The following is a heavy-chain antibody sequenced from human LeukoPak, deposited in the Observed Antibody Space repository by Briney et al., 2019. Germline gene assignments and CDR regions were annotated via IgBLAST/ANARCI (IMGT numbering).Heavy chain of an antibody. D-gene: IGHD4-17*01. J-gene: IGHJ4*02. CDR3: ARSGDYGDLTYDY. Sequence: KTGGSLRLSCAASGFTFSDYYMSWIRQAPGKGLEGVSYISSSSSYTNYADSVKGRFTISRDNAKNSLYLQMNSLRSEDTAVYYCARSGDYGDLTYDYWGQGTLVTVSS. V-gene: IGHV3-11*06. CDR1: GFTFSDYY. CDR2: ISSSSSYT.